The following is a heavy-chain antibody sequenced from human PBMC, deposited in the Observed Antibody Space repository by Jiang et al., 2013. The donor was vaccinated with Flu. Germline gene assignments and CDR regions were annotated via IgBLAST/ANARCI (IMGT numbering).Heavy chain of an antibody. CDR3: ARDRGKGIAAAAPGNNWFDP. CDR1: GYTFTSYA. CDR2: INTNTGNP. Sequence: ASGYTFTSYAMNWVRQAPGQGLEWMGWINTNTGNPTYAQGFTGRFVFSLDTSVSTAYLQISSLKAEDTAVYYCARDRGKGIAAAAPGNNWFDPWGQGTLVTVSS. V-gene: IGHV7-4-1*02. D-gene: IGHD6-13*01. J-gene: IGHJ5*02.